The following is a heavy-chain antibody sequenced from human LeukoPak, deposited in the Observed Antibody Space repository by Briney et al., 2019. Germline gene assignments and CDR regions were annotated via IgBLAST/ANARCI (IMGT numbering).Heavy chain of an antibody. V-gene: IGHV4-59*11. CDR3: ARDRNYFDA. D-gene: IGHD4-11*01. J-gene: IGHJ5*02. CDR2: IYYTTNP. CDR1: GGSIRNHF. Sequence: PSETLSLTCGVAGGSIRNHFWSWIRLSPGKGLEWIGNIYYTTNPNYNPSLASRVTISIDTSKDQLSLKLNSVTAADTAVYYCARDRNYFDAWGQGTRVTVSS.